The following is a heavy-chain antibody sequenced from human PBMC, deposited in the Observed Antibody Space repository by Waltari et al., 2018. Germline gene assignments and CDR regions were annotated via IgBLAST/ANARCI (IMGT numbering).Heavy chain of an antibody. CDR2: IYYSGST. J-gene: IGHJ4*02. Sequence: QLQLQESGPGLVKPSETLSLTCTVSGGSISSSSYYWGWIRQPPGKGLEWIGIIYYSGSTYYNPSLKSGVTISVDTSKNQFSLKLSSVTAADTAVYYCARHVVTVSYYFDYWGQGTLVTVSS. CDR3: ARHVVTVSYYFDY. D-gene: IGHD3-16*02. V-gene: IGHV4-39*01. CDR1: GGSISSSSYY.